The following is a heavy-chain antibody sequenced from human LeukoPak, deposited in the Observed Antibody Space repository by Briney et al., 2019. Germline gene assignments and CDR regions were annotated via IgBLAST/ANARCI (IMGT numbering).Heavy chain of an antibody. V-gene: IGHV1-46*01. Sequence: ASVKVSCKASGYTFTSYYMHWVRHAPGQGLEWMGIINPSGGSTSYAQKFQGRVTMTRDTATSTVYMELSSLRTEETTVYYCARASSSWYGKSFDYWGQGTLVTVSS. CDR1: GYTFTSYY. D-gene: IGHD6-13*01. CDR2: INPSGGST. CDR3: ARASSSWYGKSFDY. J-gene: IGHJ4*02.